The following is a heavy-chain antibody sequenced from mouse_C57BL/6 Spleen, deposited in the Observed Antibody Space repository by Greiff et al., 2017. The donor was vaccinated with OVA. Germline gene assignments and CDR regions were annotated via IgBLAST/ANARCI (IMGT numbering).Heavy chain of an antibody. V-gene: IGHV5-4*01. CDR2: ISDGGSST. Sequence: EVQGVESGGGLVKPGGSLKLSCAASGFTFSSYAMSWVRQTPEKRLEWVATISDGGSSTYYPDNVKGRFTISRDNAKNNLYLQMSHLKSEDTAMYYCAREGTTVVAFDYWGQGTTLTVSS. CDR3: AREGTTVVAFDY. J-gene: IGHJ2*01. CDR1: GFTFSSYA. D-gene: IGHD1-1*01.